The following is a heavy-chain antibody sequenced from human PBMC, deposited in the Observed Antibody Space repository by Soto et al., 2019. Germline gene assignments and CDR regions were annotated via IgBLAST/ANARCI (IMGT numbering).Heavy chain of an antibody. D-gene: IGHD6-19*01. V-gene: IGHV3-23*01. J-gene: IGHJ4*02. CDR1: GFTFSSYA. CDR3: AKDPGEEQWPKWWEGSYFDY. CDR2: ISGSGGST. Sequence: GGSLRLSCVGSGFTFSSYAMSWVRQAPGKGLEWVSAISGSGGSTYYADSVKGRFTISRDNSKNTLYLQMNSLRAEDTAVYYCAKDPGEEQWPKWWEGSYFDYWGQGTLVTVSS.